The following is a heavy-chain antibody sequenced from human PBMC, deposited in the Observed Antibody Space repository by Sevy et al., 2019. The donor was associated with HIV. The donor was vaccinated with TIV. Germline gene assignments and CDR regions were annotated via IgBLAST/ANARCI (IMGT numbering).Heavy chain of an antibody. V-gene: IGHV6-1*01. Sequence: SQTLSLTCDISGDSVSSNTAAWNWISQSPSRGLEWLGRTYYRSRWSFDYAESMKSRMTITPDTSKNQFSPQLKSATPEDTAIYFCARAKLSRGASGNWFDPWGQGTVVTVSS. CDR2: TYYRSRWSF. J-gene: IGHJ5*02. CDR3: ARAKLSRGASGNWFDP. CDR1: GDSVSSNTAA. D-gene: IGHD3-10*01.